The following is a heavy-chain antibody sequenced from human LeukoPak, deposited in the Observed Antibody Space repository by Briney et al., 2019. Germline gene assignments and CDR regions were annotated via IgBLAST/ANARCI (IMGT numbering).Heavy chain of an antibody. D-gene: IGHD6-13*01. CDR3: ARVRAAAGTYYYYYGMDV. CDR1: GFTFNNYW. Sequence: GGSLRLSCAASGFTFNNYWMSWVRQAPGKGLEWVANIKQDGGEKYYVDSVKGRFTITRDNAKNSLYVQMDSLRAEDTAVYYCARVRAAAGTYYYYYGMDVWGLGTTVTVSS. V-gene: IGHV3-7*04. CDR2: IKQDGGEK. J-gene: IGHJ6*02.